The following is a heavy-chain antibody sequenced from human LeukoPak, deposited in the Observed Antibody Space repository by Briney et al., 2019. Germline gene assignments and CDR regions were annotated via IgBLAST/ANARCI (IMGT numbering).Heavy chain of an antibody. V-gene: IGHV3-11*01. Sequence: PGGSLRLSCAASGFTLSNFYMSWIRQAPGKGLEWISYTGSIINYADSAKGRLTISRDSAKNSLYLEMNSLRAEDTAVYYCARHRLDRSGFQADFDYWGQGILVTVSS. D-gene: IGHD3-22*01. CDR3: ARHRLDRSGFQADFDY. J-gene: IGHJ4*02. CDR2: TGSII. CDR1: GFTLSNFY.